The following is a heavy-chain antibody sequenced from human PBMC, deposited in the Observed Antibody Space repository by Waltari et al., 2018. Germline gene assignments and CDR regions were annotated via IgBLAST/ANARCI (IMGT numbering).Heavy chain of an antibody. CDR2: IRSSSSTI. CDR1: GFTFGSYS. V-gene: IGHV3-48*01. Sequence: EVQLVESGGNLVQPGGSLRLSCAASGFTFGSYSRNWVRQAPGNGLEWLSYIRSSSSTIYYADSVKGRFNISRDNAKNSLYLQMNSLRAEDTAVYYCARDRWDYWGQGTLVTVSS. J-gene: IGHJ4*02. CDR3: ARDRWDY.